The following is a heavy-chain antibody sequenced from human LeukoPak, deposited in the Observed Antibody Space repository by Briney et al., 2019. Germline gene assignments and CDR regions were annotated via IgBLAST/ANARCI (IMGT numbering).Heavy chain of an antibody. V-gene: IGHV1-18*01. CDR2: ISAYNGNT. J-gene: IGHJ4*02. D-gene: IGHD3-3*01. CDR3: AGHYDFWSGYYALDY. Sequence: ASVKVSCKASGYTFTSYGISWVRKAPGQGLEWMGWISAYNGNTNYAQKLQGRVTMTTDTSTSTAYMELRSLRSDDTAVYYCAGHYDFWSGYYALDYWGQGTLVTVSS. CDR1: GYTFTSYG.